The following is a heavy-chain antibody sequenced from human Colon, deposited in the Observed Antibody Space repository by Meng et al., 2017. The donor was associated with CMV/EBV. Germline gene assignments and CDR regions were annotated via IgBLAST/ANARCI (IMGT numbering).Heavy chain of an antibody. J-gene: IGHJ6*02. CDR3: ARDTTITIFGVRIYYYYGMDF. D-gene: IGHD3-3*01. V-gene: IGHV3-48*03. CDR2: ISSSGSTI. CDR1: GFTFSSYE. Sequence: GGSLRLSCAASGFTFSSYEMNWVRQAPGKGLEWVSYISSSGSTIYYADSVKGRFTISRDNAKNSLYLQMNSLRAEDTAVYYCARDTTITIFGVRIYYYYGMDFWGQGTTVTVSS.